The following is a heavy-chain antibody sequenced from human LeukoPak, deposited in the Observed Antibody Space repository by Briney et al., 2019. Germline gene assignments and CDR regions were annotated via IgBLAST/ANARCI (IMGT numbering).Heavy chain of an antibody. V-gene: IGHV4-31*11. D-gene: IGHD3-3*01. Sequence: PSETLSLTCAVYGGSFSGYYWSWIRQHPGKGLEWIGYIYYSGSTYYNPSLKSRVTISVDTSKNQFSLKLSSVTAADTAVYYCASRPRRIDFWSGYSSYYYYGMDVWGQGTTVTVSS. CDR3: ASRPRRIDFWSGYSSYYYYGMDV. CDR1: GGSFSGYY. J-gene: IGHJ6*02. CDR2: IYYSGST.